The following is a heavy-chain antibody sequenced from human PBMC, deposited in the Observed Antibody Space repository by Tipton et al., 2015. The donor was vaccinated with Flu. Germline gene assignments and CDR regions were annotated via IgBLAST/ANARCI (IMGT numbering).Heavy chain of an antibody. CDR2: ISPSGST. Sequence: TLSLTCTVSGGSFSSYFWSWIRQSAGKGLEWIGRISPSGSTNYNASLKSRVTMSLDTSKNQFSPRLSSATAADTAIYYCARDLRGYSGYTGGDAFDIWGQGTMVTVSS. CDR3: ARDLRGYSGYTGGDAFDI. CDR1: GGSFSSYF. V-gene: IGHV4-4*07. D-gene: IGHD5-12*01. J-gene: IGHJ3*02.